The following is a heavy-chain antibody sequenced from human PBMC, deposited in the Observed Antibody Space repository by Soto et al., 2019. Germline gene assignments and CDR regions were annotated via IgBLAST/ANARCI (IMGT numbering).Heavy chain of an antibody. CDR2: IYHSGST. J-gene: IGHJ3*02. CDR3: ASDRDCWLLCGKGAFDI. Sequence: SETLSLTCTVSGGSISSYYWSWIRQPPGKGLEWIGEIYHSGSTNYNPSLKSRVTISVDTPKNQFSLKLSYVTAADAAVYYCASDRDCWLLCGKGAFDIWGQGTMVTVSS. V-gene: IGHV4-59*01. D-gene: IGHD2-2*01. CDR1: GGSISSYY.